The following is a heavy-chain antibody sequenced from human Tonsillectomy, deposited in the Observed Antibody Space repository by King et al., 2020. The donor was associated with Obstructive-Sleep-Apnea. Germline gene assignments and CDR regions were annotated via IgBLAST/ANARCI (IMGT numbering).Heavy chain of an antibody. CDR1: GGSISSGGYS. Sequence: QLQESGSGLVKPSQTLSLTCAVSGGSISSGGYSWSWIRQPPGKGLECIGYIYHSGSTYYNPSLKSRGTISVDRSKNQLSLKLSSVTAADTAVYYCARDCSGGSCYSGSGYFQHWGQGTLVTVSS. CDR3: ARDCSGGSCYSGSGYFQH. J-gene: IGHJ1*01. D-gene: IGHD2-15*01. V-gene: IGHV4-30-2*01. CDR2: IYHSGST.